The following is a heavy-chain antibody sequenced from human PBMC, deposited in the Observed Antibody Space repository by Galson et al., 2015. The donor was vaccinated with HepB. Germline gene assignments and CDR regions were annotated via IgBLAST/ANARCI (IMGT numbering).Heavy chain of an antibody. J-gene: IGHJ5*02. CDR1: GGSFSGYY. D-gene: IGHD6-13*01. CDR3: ARDLGSSWTWGRLDP. CDR2: INHSGST. V-gene: IGHV4-34*01. Sequence: ETLSLTCAVYGGSFSGYYWSWIRQPPGKGLEWIGEINHSGSTNYNPSLKSRVTISVDTSKNQFSLKLSSVTAADTAVYYCARDLGSSWTWGRLDPWGQGTLVTVSS.